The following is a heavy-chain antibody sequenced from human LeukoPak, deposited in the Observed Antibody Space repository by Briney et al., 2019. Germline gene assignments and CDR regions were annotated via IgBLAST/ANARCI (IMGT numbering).Heavy chain of an antibody. CDR2: ISAYNGNT. D-gene: IGHD3-10*01. J-gene: IGHJ6*03. CDR1: GYTFTSYG. CDR3: ARALWFGELLDYYYYYMDV. Sequence: ASVKVSCKASGYTFTSYGISWVRQAPGQGLEWMGWISAYNGNTNYAQKLQGRVTMTTDTSTSTAYMELRSLRSDDTAVYYCARALWFGELLDYYYYYMDVWGKGTTVTVS. V-gene: IGHV1-18*01.